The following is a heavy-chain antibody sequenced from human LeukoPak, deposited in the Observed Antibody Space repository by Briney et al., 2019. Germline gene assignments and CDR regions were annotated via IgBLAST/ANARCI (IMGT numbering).Heavy chain of an antibody. CDR1: GYIFKEVS. Sequence: ASVKVSCKVAGYIFKEVSMHWVRQPPGKGLEWMGGSDPENGKTVYAQNFQGRVTMTEDTSTDTAYMELTSPTSDDTAIYYCAIDTVYYDPPSYWGQGTLVTVSS. CDR2: SDPENGKT. D-gene: IGHD3-16*01. J-gene: IGHJ4*01. V-gene: IGHV1-24*01. CDR3: AIDTVYYDPPSY.